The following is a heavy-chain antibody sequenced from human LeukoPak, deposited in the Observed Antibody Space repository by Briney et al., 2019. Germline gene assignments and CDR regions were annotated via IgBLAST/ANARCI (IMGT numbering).Heavy chain of an antibody. D-gene: IGHD6-25*01. Sequence: NPGGSLRLSCAASGFTFSSYSMNWVRQAPGKGLEWVSSISSSSSYIYYPDSVKGRFTISRDNAKNSLYLQMNSLRAEDTAVYHCARGTAALDYWGQGTLVTVSS. CDR2: ISSSSSYI. CDR1: GFTFSSYS. V-gene: IGHV3-21*01. CDR3: ARGTAALDY. J-gene: IGHJ4*02.